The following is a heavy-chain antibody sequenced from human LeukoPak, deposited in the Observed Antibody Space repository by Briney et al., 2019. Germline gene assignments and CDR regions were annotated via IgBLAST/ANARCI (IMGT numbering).Heavy chain of an antibody. D-gene: IGHD3-10*01. CDR3: ATSESGRSWDWFAP. V-gene: IGHV1-69*05. CDR2: LTQFFRRT. Sequence: GASVKVSCKASGGSFRTYPISWVRQAPGQGLEWMGGLTQFFRRTNYTQKFQGRLTITTDESSSTAYMEPSDLRSDDTAVYYCATSESGRSWDWFAPWGQGTLVPSPQ. J-gene: IGHJ5*02. CDR1: GGSFRTYP.